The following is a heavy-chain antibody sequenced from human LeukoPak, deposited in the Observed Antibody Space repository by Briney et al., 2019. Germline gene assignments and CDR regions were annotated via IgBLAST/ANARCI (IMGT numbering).Heavy chain of an antibody. CDR3: AREDIVVVPAAFYFDY. CDR1: GFTFSSYS. V-gene: IGHV3-21*01. Sequence: PGGSLRLSCAASGFTFSSYSMNWVRQAPGKGLEWVSSISSCSSYIYYADSVKGRFTISRDNAKNSLYLQMNSLRAEDTAVYYCAREDIVVVPAAFYFDYWGQGTLVTVSS. D-gene: IGHD2-2*01. J-gene: IGHJ4*02. CDR2: ISSCSSYI.